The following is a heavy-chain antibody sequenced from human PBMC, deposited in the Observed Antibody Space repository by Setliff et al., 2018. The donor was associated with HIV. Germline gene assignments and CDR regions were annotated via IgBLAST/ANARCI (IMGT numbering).Heavy chain of an antibody. CDR2: INPNSGGT. V-gene: IGHV1-2*06. J-gene: IGHJ6*03. D-gene: IGHD6-19*01. CDR3: AREGSGWYKYYYYYMDV. Sequence: ASVKVSCKASGYTFTGYYMHWVRQAPGQGLEWMGRINPNSGGTNYAQKFQGRVTMTRDTSISTAYMELSRLRSDDTAGYYCAREGSGWYKYYYYYMDVWGKGTTVTVSS. CDR1: GYTFTGYY.